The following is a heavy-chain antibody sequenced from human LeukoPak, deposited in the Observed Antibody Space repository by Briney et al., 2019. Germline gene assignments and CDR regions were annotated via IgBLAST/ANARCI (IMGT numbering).Heavy chain of an antibody. D-gene: IGHD3-22*01. CDR2: LSGSGADT. V-gene: IGHV3-23*01. CDR3: ARHTSGNLQPFDY. J-gene: IGHJ4*02. Sequence: GGSLRLSCAASGFTFSNCAMSWLRQAPGKGLEWVSGLSGSGADTHYADSVKGRFTISRDDFKNTLYLQMNSLRAEDTGLYYCARHTSGNLQPFDYWGQGTLVTVSS. CDR1: GFTFSNCA.